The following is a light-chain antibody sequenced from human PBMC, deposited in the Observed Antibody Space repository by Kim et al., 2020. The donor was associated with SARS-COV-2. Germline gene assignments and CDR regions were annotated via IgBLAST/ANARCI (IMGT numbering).Light chain of an antibody. CDR3: SSYGGTNNPYV. CDR2: EFT. Sequence: QSATISRTRSSSDVGGYDYVSSDHPHPGTAPKLMIYEFTKRPSGLPDRFSGSKSGITASLTVSGLQAEDEADYYCSSYGGTNNPYVFGTGTKVTVL. V-gene: IGLV2-8*01. J-gene: IGLJ1*01. CDR1: SSDVGGYDY.